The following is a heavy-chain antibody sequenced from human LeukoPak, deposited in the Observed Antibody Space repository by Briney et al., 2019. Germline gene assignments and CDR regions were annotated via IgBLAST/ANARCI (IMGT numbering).Heavy chain of an antibody. V-gene: IGHV3-74*01. CDR2: IYAHGSNT. J-gene: IGHJ4*02. D-gene: IGHD4-23*01. CDR3: AAYGDNSDFAY. Sequence: PGGSLRPSCAASGFTLSSYWTHWVRQAPGKGLVWVSNIYAHGSNTTYADSVKGRFTISRDSAKNTVFLQMNSLRAEDTAVYYCAAYGDNSDFAYWGQGTLVTVSS. CDR1: GFTLSSYW.